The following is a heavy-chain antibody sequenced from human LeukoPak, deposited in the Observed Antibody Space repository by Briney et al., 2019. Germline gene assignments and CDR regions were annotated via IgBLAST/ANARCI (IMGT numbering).Heavy chain of an antibody. Sequence: GGSLRLSCAASGFTFSDHWMAWVRQAPGKGLEWVGRIKSKTDGGTTDYAAPVKGRFTISRDDSKNTLYLQMNSLKTEDTAVYYCTTEGVLATPWIDYWGQGTLVTVSS. CDR1: GFTFSDHW. D-gene: IGHD5-24*01. V-gene: IGHV3-15*01. CDR3: TTEGVLATPWIDY. J-gene: IGHJ4*02. CDR2: IKSKTDGGTT.